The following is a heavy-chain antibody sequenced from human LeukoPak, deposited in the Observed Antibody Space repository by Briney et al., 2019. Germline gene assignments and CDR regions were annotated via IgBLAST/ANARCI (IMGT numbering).Heavy chain of an antibody. V-gene: IGHV1-18*01. CDR2: ISTHNGNT. CDR3: ARGEYGGGWYARGFFDY. Sequence: GAAVKVSCKASGYSFTSYGISWVRQAPGQWLEWTGWISTHNGNTNYAQKLQGRVTMTIDTSTSTAYMDLTSLRSGDTAVYYCARGEYGGGWYARGFFDYWGQGTLVTVSS. J-gene: IGHJ4*02. D-gene: IGHD6-19*01. CDR1: GYSFTSYG.